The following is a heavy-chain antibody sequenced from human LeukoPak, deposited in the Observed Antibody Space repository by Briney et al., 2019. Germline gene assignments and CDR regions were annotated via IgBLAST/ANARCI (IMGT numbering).Heavy chain of an antibody. CDR3: ARDPLFNGYSYGFFDY. D-gene: IGHD5-18*01. CDR1: GYTFTSYH. J-gene: IGHJ4*02. Sequence: ASVKVSCMASGYTFTSYHMHWVRQAPGQGLEWMGIINPSGGSTSYAQKFQGRVTMTRDTSTSTVYMELSSLRSEDTAVYYCARDPLFNGYSYGFFDYWGQGTLVTVSS. CDR2: INPSGGST. V-gene: IGHV1-46*01.